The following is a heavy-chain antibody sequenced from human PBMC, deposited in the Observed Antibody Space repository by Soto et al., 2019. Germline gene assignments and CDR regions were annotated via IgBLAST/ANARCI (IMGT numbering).Heavy chain of an antibody. J-gene: IGHJ4*02. CDR3: ARAISCSRGSCFPKY. CDR1: GGSFSGYY. V-gene: IGHV4-34*01. Sequence: SETLSLTCAVHGGSFSGYYWTWIRQSPGKGLEWIGQINHSGSTSYNPSLKSRITISIDTSKNQFSLEVTSVTAADTAIYFCARAISCSRGSCFPKYWGQGTLVTVSS. CDR2: INHSGST. D-gene: IGHD2-15*01.